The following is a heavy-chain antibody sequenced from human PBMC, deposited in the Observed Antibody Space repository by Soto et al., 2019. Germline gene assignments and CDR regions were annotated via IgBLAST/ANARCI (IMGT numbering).Heavy chain of an antibody. CDR3: ARMRGDYAGIYGMDV. D-gene: IGHD4-17*01. Sequence: VHLQESGPGLVKPSGTLSLSCVVSGDTISGNNWWCWVRQPPGKGLEWIGEIYFSGTTNYNPSLESRVTITVDKSMNLFSLDLRSGAVEDRAIYYCARMRGDYAGIYGMDVWGRGTTVTVSS. V-gene: IGHV4-4*02. CDR2: IYFSGTT. CDR1: GDTISGNNW. J-gene: IGHJ6*02.